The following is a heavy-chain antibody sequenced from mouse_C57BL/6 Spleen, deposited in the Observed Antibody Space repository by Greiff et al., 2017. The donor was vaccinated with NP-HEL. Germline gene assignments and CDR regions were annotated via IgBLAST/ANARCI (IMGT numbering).Heavy chain of an antibody. J-gene: IGHJ1*03. CDR2: IYPGDGDT. D-gene: IGHD1-1*01. CDR3: ARRDYYGSRDFDV. CDR1: GYAFSSSW. V-gene: IGHV1-82*01. Sequence: QVQLQQSGPELVKPGASVKISCKASGYAFSSSWMNWVKQRPGKGLEWIGRIYPGDGDTNYNGKFKGKATLTADNSSTTSYMQLSSLTSEDSAVYFCARRDYYGSRDFDVWGTGTTVTVSS.